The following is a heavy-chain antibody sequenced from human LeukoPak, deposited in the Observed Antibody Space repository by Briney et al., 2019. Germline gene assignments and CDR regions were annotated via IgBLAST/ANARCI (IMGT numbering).Heavy chain of an antibody. J-gene: IGHJ4*02. CDR3: VRDRELNY. V-gene: IGHV4-59*01. CDR2: IYYSGNT. Sequence: KGLEWIGYIYYSGNTNYNPSLKSRVTMSVDTSKNQFSLKLSSVTAADTAVYYCVRDRELNYWGQGTLVTVSS. D-gene: IGHD3-10*01.